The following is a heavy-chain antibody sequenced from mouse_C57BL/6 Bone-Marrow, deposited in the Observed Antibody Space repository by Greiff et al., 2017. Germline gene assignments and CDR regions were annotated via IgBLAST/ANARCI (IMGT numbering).Heavy chain of an antibody. Sequence: QVQLKQPGAELVKPGASVKLSCKASGYTFTSYWMQWVKQRPGQGLEWIGEIDPSDSYTNYNQKFKGKATLTVDTSSSTAYMQLSSLTSEDSAVYYCARDDYYSSSNGAMDYWGQGTSVTVSS. CDR3: ARDDYYSSSNGAMDY. CDR2: IDPSDSYT. V-gene: IGHV1-50*01. J-gene: IGHJ4*01. CDR1: GYTFTSYW. D-gene: IGHD1-1*01.